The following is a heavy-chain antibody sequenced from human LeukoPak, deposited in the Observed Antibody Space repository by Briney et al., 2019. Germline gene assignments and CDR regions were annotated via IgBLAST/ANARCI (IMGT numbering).Heavy chain of an antibody. J-gene: IGHJ3*02. CDR3: ARDTRDYRDDAFDI. Sequence: GGSLRLSCAASGFTFSTFWMSWVRQAPGKGLEFVASLRQGGSEKYIVDSMKGRFTISGDIAKNTVYLQMNSLRAEDTAVYYCARDTRDYRDDAFDIWGQGTMVTVSS. V-gene: IGHV3-7*01. CDR2: LRQGGSEK. CDR1: GFTFSTFW. D-gene: IGHD5-12*01.